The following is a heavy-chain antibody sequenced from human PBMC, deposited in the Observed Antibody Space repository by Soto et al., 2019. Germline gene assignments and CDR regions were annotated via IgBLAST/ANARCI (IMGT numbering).Heavy chain of an antibody. CDR1: GFTFSSHA. CDR3: AKVSSSWYAGFFDL. J-gene: IGHJ4*02. D-gene: IGHD6-13*01. CDR2: LSDSGGSI. V-gene: IGHV3-23*01. Sequence: EVQLLESGGGLVQPGGSLRLSCTASGFTFSSHAMTWFRQAPGKGLEWVSGLSDSGGSIYYADSVKGRFTISRDNSMNTLSLQMNTLRAEDTAVYYCAKVSSSWYAGFFDLWGQGTLVTVSS.